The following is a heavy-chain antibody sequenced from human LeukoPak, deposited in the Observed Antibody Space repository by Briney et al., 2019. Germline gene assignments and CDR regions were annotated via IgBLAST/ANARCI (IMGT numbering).Heavy chain of an antibody. V-gene: IGHV4-61*08. CDR1: GGSISSGGYS. CDR3: ARALWGSGAFDI. J-gene: IGHJ3*02. CDR2: IYHSGST. Sequence: SETLSLTCTVSGGSISSGGYSWSWIRQPPGKGLEWIGYIYHSGSTNYNPSLKSRVTISVDTSKNQFSLKLSSVTAADTAVYYCARALWGSGAFDIWGQGTMVTVSS. D-gene: IGHD3-16*01.